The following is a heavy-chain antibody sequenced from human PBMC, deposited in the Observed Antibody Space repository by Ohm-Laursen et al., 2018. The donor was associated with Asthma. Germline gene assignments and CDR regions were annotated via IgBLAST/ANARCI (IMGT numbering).Heavy chain of an antibody. V-gene: IGHV3-30*18. Sequence: SLRLSCAAFGFMFSSYGMHWVRQAPGKGLEWVAIISSDGSNKFHAESVKGRITPSRDNSKNTLYLQMNSLRAEDTAVYYCAKGGSSSWYEMDVWGQGTTVTVSS. J-gene: IGHJ6*02. CDR3: AKGGSSSWYEMDV. CDR2: ISSDGSNK. CDR1: GFMFSSYG. D-gene: IGHD6-13*01.